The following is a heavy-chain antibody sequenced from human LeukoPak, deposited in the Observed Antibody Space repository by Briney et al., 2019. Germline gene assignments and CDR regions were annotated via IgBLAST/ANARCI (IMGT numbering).Heavy chain of an antibody. V-gene: IGHV1-18*01. CDR2: ISAYNGNT. CDR1: GYTFTSYG. D-gene: IGHD2-15*01. Sequence: EASVKVSCKASGYTFTSYGISWVRQAPGQGLEWMGWISAYNGNTNYAQKLQGRVTMTTDTSTSTAYMELRSLRSDDTAVYYCARDPGYCSGGSCHSYYFDYWGQGTLVTVSS. CDR3: ARDPGYCSGGSCHSYYFDY. J-gene: IGHJ4*02.